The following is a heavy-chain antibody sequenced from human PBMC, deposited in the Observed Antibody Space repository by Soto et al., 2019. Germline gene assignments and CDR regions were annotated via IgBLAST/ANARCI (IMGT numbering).Heavy chain of an antibody. Sequence: GASVKVSCKASGFTFTSYDIHWVRQALGQSLERMGWINAGNGNTKYSQKFQGRVTMTTDTSTSTAYMELRSLRSDDTAVYYGARDWAAAGPFDYWGQGTLVTVSS. CDR1: GFTFTSYD. CDR2: INAGNGNT. J-gene: IGHJ4*02. D-gene: IGHD6-13*01. V-gene: IGHV1-3*01. CDR3: ARDWAAAGPFDY.